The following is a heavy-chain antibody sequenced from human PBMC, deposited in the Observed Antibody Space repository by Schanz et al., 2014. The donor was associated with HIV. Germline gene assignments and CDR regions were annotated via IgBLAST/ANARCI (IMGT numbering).Heavy chain of an antibody. CDR3: VLGGVRGVISPAFDY. D-gene: IGHD3-10*01. V-gene: IGHV3-33*08. CDR2: IWHDGSKK. CDR1: GFTFITYG. Sequence: QVQLVESGGGVVQPGRSLRLSCAASGFTFITYGMHWVRQAPGKGLEWVAVIWHDGSKKYYADSVKGRFTISRDNSKNPLYVQMNSVRDEDTGVCYSVLGGVRGVISPAFDYWGQGTLVTVSS. J-gene: IGHJ4*02.